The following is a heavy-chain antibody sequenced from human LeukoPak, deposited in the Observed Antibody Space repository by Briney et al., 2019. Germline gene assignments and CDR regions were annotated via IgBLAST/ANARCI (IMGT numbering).Heavy chain of an antibody. Sequence: GGSLRLSCAASGFTFSSYGMHWVRQAPGKGLEWVAFIRYDGSNKYYADSVKGRFTISRDNSKNTLYLQMNSLRAEDTAVYYCAKDRVAIVGATPFDYWGQGTLVTVSS. V-gene: IGHV3-30*02. CDR1: GFTFSSYG. D-gene: IGHD1-26*01. CDR2: IRYDGSNK. CDR3: AKDRVAIVGATPFDY. J-gene: IGHJ4*02.